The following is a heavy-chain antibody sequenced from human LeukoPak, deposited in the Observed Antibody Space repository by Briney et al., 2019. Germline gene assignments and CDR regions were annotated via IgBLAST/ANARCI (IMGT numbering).Heavy chain of an antibody. CDR2: VHNSGST. J-gene: IGHJ5*02. D-gene: IGHD5-24*01. V-gene: IGHV4-59*02. CDR3: ARGITRFDP. Sequence: PSETLSLSCTVSGGSVSSFYWSWIWQPPGKGLEWVRYVHNSGSTNYNPSLRSRLTISVDTSKNQFSLKLSSVTAADTAVYFCARGITRFDPWGQGTLVTVSS. CDR1: GGSVSSFY.